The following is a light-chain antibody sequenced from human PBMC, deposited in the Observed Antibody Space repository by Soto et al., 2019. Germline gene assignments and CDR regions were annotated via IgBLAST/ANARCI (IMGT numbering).Light chain of an antibody. J-gene: IGKJ1*01. V-gene: IGKV3-15*01. CDR1: QSVGTK. CDR2: GAS. Sequence: EIVLTQSPATLSLSPWERATLSCRASQSVGTKLAWYQQTRGQAPRLLIYGASNRATGVPARFSGSVSGTEFTLTISSLQSEDFAVYYCQQYSSWLWTVGQGTKVDIK. CDR3: QQYSSWLWT.